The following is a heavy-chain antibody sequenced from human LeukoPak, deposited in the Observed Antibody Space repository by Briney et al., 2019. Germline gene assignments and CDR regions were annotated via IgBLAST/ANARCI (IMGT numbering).Heavy chain of an antibody. CDR2: IRYDGSNK. CDR1: GFTFNSYG. V-gene: IGHV3-30*02. J-gene: IGHJ4*02. CDR3: AKDHRAYCGGDCVDFDY. Sequence: GGSLRLSCAASGFTFNSYGMHWVRQAPGKGLEWVAFIRYDGSNKYYADSVKGRFTISRDNSKNTLYLQMNSLRAEDTAVYYCAKDHRAYCGGDCVDFDYWGQGTLVTVSS. D-gene: IGHD2-21*02.